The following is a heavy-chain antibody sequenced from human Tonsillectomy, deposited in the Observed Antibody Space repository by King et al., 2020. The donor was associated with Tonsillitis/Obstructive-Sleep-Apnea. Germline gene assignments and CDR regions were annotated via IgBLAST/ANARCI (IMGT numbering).Heavy chain of an antibody. D-gene: IGHD1-26*01. CDR1: GFTFISYG. Sequence: QLVQSGGGVVQPGRSLRLSCAASGFTFISYGMHWVRQAPGKGLEWVAVIWYDGSNKYYADSVKGRFTNSRDNSKNTLYLQMNSLRAEDTAVYYCAREGGALYYFDYWGQGTLVTVSS. CDR2: IWYDGSNK. J-gene: IGHJ4*02. V-gene: IGHV3-33*01. CDR3: AREGGALYYFDY.